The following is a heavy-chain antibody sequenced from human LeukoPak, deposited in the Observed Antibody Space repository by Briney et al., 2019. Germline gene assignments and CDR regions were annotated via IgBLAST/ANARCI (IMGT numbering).Heavy chain of an antibody. V-gene: IGHV1-18*01. Sequence: ASVKVSCKASGYTFISYGVSWVRQAPGQGLEWMGWVSPYNDNTNYAQNLQGRVTMTTDTSTSTAYMELRSLRSDDTAVYYCARATYYDILTPHADYWGQGTLVTVSS. CDR2: VSPYNDNT. CDR1: GYTFISYG. CDR3: ARATYYDILTPHADY. J-gene: IGHJ4*02. D-gene: IGHD3-9*01.